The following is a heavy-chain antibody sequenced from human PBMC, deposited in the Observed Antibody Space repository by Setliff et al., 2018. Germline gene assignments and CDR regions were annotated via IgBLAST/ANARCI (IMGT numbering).Heavy chain of an antibody. CDR3: ARRSGDRGMTTGWPDDFDY. CDR1: GYSFPSYG. Sequence: ASVKVSCKASGYSFPSYGISWVRQAPGQGLEWMGWISAYNGFIIYAQMFQGRVIMTTDTSTSTAYMELRSLRSDDTAVYYCARRSGDRGMTTGWPDDFDYWGRGTLVTVSS. CDR2: ISAYNGFI. V-gene: IGHV1-18*01. J-gene: IGHJ4*01. D-gene: IGHD4-17*01.